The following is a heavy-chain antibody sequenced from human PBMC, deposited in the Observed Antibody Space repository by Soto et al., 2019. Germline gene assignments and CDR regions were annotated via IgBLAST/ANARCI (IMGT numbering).Heavy chain of an antibody. Sequence: EVQLVESGGGLVKPGGSLRLSCAASGFTFSSYSMNWVRQAPGKGLEWVSSISSSSSYIYYADSVKGRFTISRDNATNSLYLQMNSLRAEDTAVYYCARDRVTIFGVVYGMDVWGQGTTVTVSS. CDR2: ISSSSSYI. J-gene: IGHJ6*02. D-gene: IGHD3-3*01. CDR1: GFTFSSYS. V-gene: IGHV3-21*01. CDR3: ARDRVTIFGVVYGMDV.